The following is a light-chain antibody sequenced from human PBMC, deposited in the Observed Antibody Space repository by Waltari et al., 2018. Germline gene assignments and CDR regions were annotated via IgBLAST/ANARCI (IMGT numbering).Light chain of an antibody. CDR2: AAS. CDR1: QAIRNA. J-gene: IGKJ1*01. Sequence: DIQMTQSPSSLSASVGDRVTITCRASQAIRNALAWYQQKHGNAPKLLLYAASRLESGVPSRFSGSGSGTDYTLTITGLQPEDSETYYCQQFSGILWTFGQGTKVEIK. CDR3: QQFSGILWT. V-gene: IGKV1-NL1*01.